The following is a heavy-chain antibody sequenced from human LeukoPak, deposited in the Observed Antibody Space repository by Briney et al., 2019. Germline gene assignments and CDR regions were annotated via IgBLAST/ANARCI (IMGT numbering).Heavy chain of an antibody. V-gene: IGHV3-33*01. CDR2: IWYDGSNK. D-gene: IGHD3-10*01. CDR3: ARDLRVRGVLYYYGMDV. J-gene: IGHJ6*02. CDR1: GFTFSSYG. Sequence: GGSLRLSCAASGFTFSSYGMHWVRQAPGKGLEWVAVIWYDGSNKYYADSVKGRFTISRDNSKNTLYLQMNSLRAEDTAVYYCARDLRVRGVLYYYGMDVWGQGTTVTVS.